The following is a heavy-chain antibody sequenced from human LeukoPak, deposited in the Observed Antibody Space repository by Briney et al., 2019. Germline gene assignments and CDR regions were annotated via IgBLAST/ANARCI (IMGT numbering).Heavy chain of an antibody. CDR2: IYYSGST. CDR1: GGSINSNSYY. CDR3: ARRYCANGVCYRSGFDI. J-gene: IGHJ3*02. V-gene: IGHV4-39*07. Sequence: SETLSLTCSVSGGSINSNSYYWGWIRQPPGKGLEWIGSIYYSGSTYYNPSLKSRVTISVDTSKNQFSLKLNSVTAADTAVYYCARRYCANGVCYRSGFDIWGQGTMVTVSS. D-gene: IGHD2-8*01.